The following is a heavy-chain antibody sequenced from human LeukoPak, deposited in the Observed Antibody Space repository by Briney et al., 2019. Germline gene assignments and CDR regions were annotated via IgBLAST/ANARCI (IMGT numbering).Heavy chain of an antibody. J-gene: IGHJ6*03. CDR3: ATWSGPYYYMDV. CDR1: GGTFSSYA. V-gene: IGHV1-69*05. CDR2: IIPIFGTA. D-gene: IGHD3-3*01. Sequence: SVKVSCKASGGTFSSYAISWVRQAPGQGLEWMGGIIPIFGTANYAQKFQGRVTITTDESTSTAYMELSSLRSEDTAVYYCATWSGPYYYMDVWGKGTTVTVSS.